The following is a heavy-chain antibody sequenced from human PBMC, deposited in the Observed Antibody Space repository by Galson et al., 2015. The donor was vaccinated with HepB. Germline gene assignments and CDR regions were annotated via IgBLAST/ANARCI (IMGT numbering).Heavy chain of an antibody. CDR3: ARNNYFDL. CDR2: IYTTGST. V-gene: IGHV4-4*07. J-gene: IGHJ4*02. Sequence: ETLSLTCTVSGGSISSYWWSWIRQPAGKGLEWIGRIYTTGSTNYNPSLKSRIIMSVDTSKKQVSLRLRSVTAADTAVYYCARNNYFDLWGQGTLVTVSS. CDR1: GGSISSYW.